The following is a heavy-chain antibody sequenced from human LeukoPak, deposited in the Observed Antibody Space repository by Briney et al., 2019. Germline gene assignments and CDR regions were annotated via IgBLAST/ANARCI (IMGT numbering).Heavy chain of an antibody. D-gene: IGHD6-13*01. CDR3: ARDRGSSWSFYYYGMDV. CDR1: GYTFTSYG. Sequence: ASVKVSCKASGYTFTSYGISWVRQAPGQGLEWMGWISAYNGNTNYAQKLQGRVTMTTDTSTSTAYMELRSLRSDDTAVYYCARDRGSSWSFYYYGMDVWGQGTTVTVSS. V-gene: IGHV1-18*01. J-gene: IGHJ6*02. CDR2: ISAYNGNT.